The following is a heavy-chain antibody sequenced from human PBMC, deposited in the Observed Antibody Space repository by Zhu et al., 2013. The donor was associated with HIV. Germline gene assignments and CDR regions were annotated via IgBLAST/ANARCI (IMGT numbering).Heavy chain of an antibody. D-gene: IGHD6-13*01. V-gene: IGHV1-69*06. Sequence: QVQLVQSGAEVKKPGASVKVSCKASGGTFSSYAISWVRQAPGQGLEWMGGIIPIFGTANYAQKFQGRVTITADKSTSTAYMELSSLRSEDTAVYYCARGYPEEINIAAAGTFDPWGQGTLVTVS. CDR2: IIPIFGTA. J-gene: IGHJ5*02. CDR3: ARGYPEEINIAAAGTFDP. CDR1: GGTFSSYA.